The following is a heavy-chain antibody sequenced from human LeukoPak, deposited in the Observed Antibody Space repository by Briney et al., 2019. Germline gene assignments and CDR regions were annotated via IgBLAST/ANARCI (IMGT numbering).Heavy chain of an antibody. CDR2: ISSSSSTI. V-gene: IGHV3-48*04. D-gene: IGHD1-26*01. CDR1: GFAFSSYS. CDR3: VRVGATRWFDP. Sequence: GGSLRLSCVASGFAFSSYSTNWVRQAPGKGLEWVSYISSSSSTIKYAESVRGRFTISRDNAENSLYLQMYGLRAEDTAVYYCVRVGATRWFDPWGQGTLVTVSS. J-gene: IGHJ5*02.